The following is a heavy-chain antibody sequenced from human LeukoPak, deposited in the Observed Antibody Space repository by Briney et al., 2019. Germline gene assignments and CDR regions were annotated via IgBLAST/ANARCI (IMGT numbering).Heavy chain of an antibody. CDR1: GFTVRSNY. V-gene: IGHV3-53*01. J-gene: IGHJ3*02. Sequence: GGSLRLSCAVSGFTVRSNYMNWVRQAPGKGLEWVSVIRSGGSTHYADSVKGRFTISRDNSKNTLHLQMNSLRAEDTAVYYCAREGVYDSSGYNDALDIWGQGTKVTVFS. CDR3: AREGVYDSSGYNDALDI. D-gene: IGHD3-22*01. CDR2: IRSGGST.